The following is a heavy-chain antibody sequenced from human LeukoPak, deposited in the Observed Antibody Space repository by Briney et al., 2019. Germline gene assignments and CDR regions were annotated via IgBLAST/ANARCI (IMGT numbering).Heavy chain of an antibody. D-gene: IGHD6-13*01. J-gene: IGHJ4*02. CDR2: INPNSGGT. CDR3: ARAAIAAAGQYYFDY. CDR1: GYTFTGYY. Sequence: ASVKVSCKASGYTFTGYYMHWVRQAPGQGLEWMGWINPNSGGTNYAQKFQGRVTITADKSTSTAYMVLSSLRSEDTAVYYCARAAIAAAGQYYFDYWGQGTLVTVSS. V-gene: IGHV1-2*02.